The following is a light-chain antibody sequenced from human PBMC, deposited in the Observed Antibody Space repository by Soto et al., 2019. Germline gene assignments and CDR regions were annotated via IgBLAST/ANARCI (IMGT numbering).Light chain of an antibody. V-gene: IGKV1-5*01. CDR3: QQYNSYPWT. CDR2: DAS. CDR1: QSISSW. Sequence: DIQMTQSPSTLSASVGDRVTITCRASQSISSWLAWYQQTPGKAPKLLIYDASSLESGVPSRFSRSGSGTEFTLTISSLQPADFATYYCQQYNSYPWTFGQGTKVEIK. J-gene: IGKJ1*01.